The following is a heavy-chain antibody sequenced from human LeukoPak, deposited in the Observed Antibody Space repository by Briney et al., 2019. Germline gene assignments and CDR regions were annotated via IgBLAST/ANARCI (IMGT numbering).Heavy chain of an antibody. CDR2: INHSGST. J-gene: IGHJ6*02. Sequence: SETLSLTCAVYGGSFSGYFWSWIRQPPGKGLEWIGEINHSGSTNYNPSLKSRVTMSVDMSKSQFSLKLSSVTAADTAVYYCARGRGYSGYDYYYYGMDVWGQGTTVTVSS. D-gene: IGHD5-12*01. CDR3: ARGRGYSGYDYYYYGMDV. CDR1: GGSFSGYF. V-gene: IGHV4-34*01.